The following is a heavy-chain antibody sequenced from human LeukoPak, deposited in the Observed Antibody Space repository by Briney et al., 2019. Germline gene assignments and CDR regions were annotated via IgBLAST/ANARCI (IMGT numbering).Heavy chain of an antibody. CDR2: IYSGGST. CDR1: GFTVSSNY. Sequence: GVSLRLSCAASGFTVSSNYMSWVRQAPGKGLEWVSIIYSGGSTFYADSVKGRLTISRDNSKNTLYLQMNSLRAEDTAVYYCARDTYGSGWSINWFDPWGQGTLVTVSS. J-gene: IGHJ5*02. CDR3: ARDTYGSGWSINWFDP. D-gene: IGHD6-19*01. V-gene: IGHV3-66*01.